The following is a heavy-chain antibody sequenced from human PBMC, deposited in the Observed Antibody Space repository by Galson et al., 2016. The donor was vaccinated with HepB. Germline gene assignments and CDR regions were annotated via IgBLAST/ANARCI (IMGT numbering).Heavy chain of an antibody. CDR2: IYHSGST. Sequence: SETLSLTCTVSGVSIRSYSWTWIRQPPGKGLEWIGYIYHSGSTKYNPSLKSRGTIPVDTSKKQFSLKLTSVIAADAAFYYFARDRGIVGAGTAGWFDPWGQGTLVTVSS. D-gene: IGHD6-13*01. V-gene: IGHV4-59*01. J-gene: IGHJ5*02. CDR3: ARDRGIVGAGTAGWFDP. CDR1: GVSIRSYS.